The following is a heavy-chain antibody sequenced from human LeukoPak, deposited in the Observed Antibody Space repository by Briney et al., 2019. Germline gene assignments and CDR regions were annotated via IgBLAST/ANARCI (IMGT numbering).Heavy chain of an antibody. CDR3: AGASRHFYGSGSNLTPWPADMDV. Sequence: SETLSLTCTVSGGSINSYYWTWIRQPPGKGLEWIGYIYYSGSTHYNPSLNSRVSISLDTSKNQFSLKLSSVTAADTAVYYCAGASRHFYGSGSNLTPWPADMDVWGQGTTVTVSS. CDR2: IYYSGST. CDR1: GGSINSYY. V-gene: IGHV4-59*01. D-gene: IGHD3-10*01. J-gene: IGHJ6*02.